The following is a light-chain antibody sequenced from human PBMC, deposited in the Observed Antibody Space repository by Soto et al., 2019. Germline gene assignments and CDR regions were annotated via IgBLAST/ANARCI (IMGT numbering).Light chain of an antibody. CDR3: MQSTQLPPT. J-gene: IGKJ5*01. CDR1: QSLLHITGETF. CDR2: EVS. Sequence: DVVMTQSPLSLSVTPGQPDSISCKSSQSLLHITGETFLFWYLPKPGQSPQLLIYEVSTRVSGVPDRFSGSGSGTDFTLEISRVETDDVGIYDGMQSTQLPPTFGQGTRLEIK. V-gene: IGKV2D-29*02.